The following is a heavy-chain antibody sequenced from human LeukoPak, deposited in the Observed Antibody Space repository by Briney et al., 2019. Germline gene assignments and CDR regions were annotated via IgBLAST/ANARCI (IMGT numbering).Heavy chain of an antibody. V-gene: IGHV3-30*14. D-gene: IGHD3-22*01. Sequence: GGSLRLSCAASGFTFSSYAMHWVRQAPGKGLEWVAVISYDGSNKYYADSVKGRFTISRDNSKNTLYLQMNSLRAEDTAVYYCARDGGRYYYDSSGYRGGYWGQGTLVTVSS. CDR1: GFTFSSYA. CDR3: ARDGGRYYYDSSGYRGGY. CDR2: ISYDGSNK. J-gene: IGHJ4*02.